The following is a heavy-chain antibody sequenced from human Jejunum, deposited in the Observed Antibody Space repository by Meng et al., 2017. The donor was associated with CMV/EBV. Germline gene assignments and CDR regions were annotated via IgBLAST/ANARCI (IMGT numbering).Heavy chain of an antibody. CDR1: GGSFSDYS. V-gene: IGHV4-34*01. J-gene: IGHJ4*02. CDR2: INRAGRT. Sequence: TCAVYGGSFSDYSWSWVRLAPGKGLEWIGEINRAGRTNYNPSLRNRVSILIDTSKNQFSLTFNSVTAADTAVYYCARGGATPMVLRYWGQGTLVTVS. CDR3: ARGGATPMVLRY. D-gene: IGHD5-18*01.